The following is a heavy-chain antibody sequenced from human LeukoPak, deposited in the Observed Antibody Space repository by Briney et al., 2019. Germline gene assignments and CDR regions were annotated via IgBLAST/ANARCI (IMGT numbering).Heavy chain of an antibody. CDR2: ISAYNGNT. V-gene: IGHV1-18*01. Sequence: ASVKVSCKASGYTFTNYGINWMRQAPGQGLEWMGWISAYNGNTNYAQKFQGRVTMTTDTSTSTAYMEVRNLRSDDTAVYYCARSGIAVAATRYFQHWGQGTQVTVSS. D-gene: IGHD6-19*01. J-gene: IGHJ1*01. CDR3: ARSGIAVAATRYFQH. CDR1: GYTFTNYG.